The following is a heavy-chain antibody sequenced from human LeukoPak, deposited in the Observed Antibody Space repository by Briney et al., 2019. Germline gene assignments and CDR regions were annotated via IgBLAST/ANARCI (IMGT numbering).Heavy chain of an antibody. Sequence: GGSLRLSCAASGFTFSSYEMNWVRQAPGKGLEWVSAISGSGGSTYYADSVKGRFTISRDNSKNTLYLQMNSLRAEDTAVYYCAKGPIAAAGTRGYFDYWGQGTLVTVSS. CDR1: GFTFSSYE. CDR2: ISGSGGST. D-gene: IGHD6-13*01. CDR3: AKGPIAAAGTRGYFDY. J-gene: IGHJ4*02. V-gene: IGHV3-23*01.